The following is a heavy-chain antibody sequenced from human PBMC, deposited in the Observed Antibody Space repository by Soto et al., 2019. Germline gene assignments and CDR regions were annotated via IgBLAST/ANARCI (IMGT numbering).Heavy chain of an antibody. V-gene: IGHV3-30*18. CDR2: ISYDGSNK. J-gene: IGHJ6*02. CDR1: GFTFSSYG. CDR3: AKDQGGGTIYYYYYGMDV. D-gene: IGHD2-15*01. Sequence: GGSLRLSCAASGFTFSSYGMHWVRQAPGKGLEWVAVISYDGSNKYYADSVKGRFTISRDNSKNTLYLQMNSLRAEDTAVYYCAKDQGGGTIYYYYYGMDVWGQGTTVTVSS.